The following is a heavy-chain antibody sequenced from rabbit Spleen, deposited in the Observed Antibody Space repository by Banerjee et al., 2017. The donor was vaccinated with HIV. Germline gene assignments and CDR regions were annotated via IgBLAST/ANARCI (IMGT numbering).Heavy chain of an antibody. D-gene: IGHD1-1*01. CDR3: ARNYVNVFDP. V-gene: IGHV1S47*01. CDR1: GFDFSNYG. Sequence: QEQLVESGGGLVQPGGSLKLSCKASGFDFSNYGVSWVRQAPGKGLEWIGYIEPIFGNTYYANWVNGRFAISSHNAQNTLYLQLSSLTAADTATYFCARNYVNVFDPWGQGTLVTVS. J-gene: IGHJ2*01. CDR2: IEPIFGNT.